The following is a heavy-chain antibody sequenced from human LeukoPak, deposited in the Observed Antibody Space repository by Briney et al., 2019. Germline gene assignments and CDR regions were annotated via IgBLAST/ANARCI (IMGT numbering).Heavy chain of an antibody. J-gene: IGHJ4*02. CDR3: ARDFQPGIAAAGTDY. CDR2: INPNGGGT. CDR1: GYTFTGYY. Sequence: ASVKVSCKASGYTFTGYYMHWVRQAPGQGLEWMGWINPNGGGTNYAQKFQGRVTMTRDTSISTAYMELSRLRSDDTAVYYCARDFQPGIAAAGTDYWGQGTLVTVSS. V-gene: IGHV1-2*02. D-gene: IGHD6-13*01.